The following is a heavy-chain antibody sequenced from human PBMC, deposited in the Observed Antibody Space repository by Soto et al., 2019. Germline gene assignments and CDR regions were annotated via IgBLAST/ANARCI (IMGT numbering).Heavy chain of an antibody. V-gene: IGHV4-61*01. CDR3: ARGPVVPAAVGAFDI. J-gene: IGHJ3*02. D-gene: IGHD2-2*01. CDR1: GGSVSSGNYY. CDR2: IYYSGST. Sequence: QVQLQESGPGLVKPSETLSLTCTVSGGSVSSGNYYWSWIRQPPGKGLEWIGYIYYSGSTNYNPYLKSRVTISLDTSKHQFSLRLSSVTAADTAVYYCARGPVVPAAVGAFDIWGQGTMVTVSS.